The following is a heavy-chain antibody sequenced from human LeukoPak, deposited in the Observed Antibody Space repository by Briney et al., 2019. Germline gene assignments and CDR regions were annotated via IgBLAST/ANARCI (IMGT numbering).Heavy chain of an antibody. CDR2: IYPGDSDT. CDR3: ARRGPRIAAAGPYWDY. D-gene: IGHD6-13*01. J-gene: IGHJ4*02. CDR1: GYSFTSYW. V-gene: IGHV5-51*01. Sequence: RGESLKISCKGSGYSFTSYWIGWVRQMPGKGLEWMGIIYPGDSDTRYSPSFQGQVTISADKSISTAYLQWSSLKASDTAMYYCARRGPRIAAAGPYWDYWGQGTLVTVSS.